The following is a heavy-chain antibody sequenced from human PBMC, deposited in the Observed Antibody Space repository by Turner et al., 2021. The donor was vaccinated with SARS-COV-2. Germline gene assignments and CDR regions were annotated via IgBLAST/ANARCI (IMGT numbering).Heavy chain of an antibody. CDR3: AGRDSNGYVGAFDM. J-gene: IGHJ3*02. Sequence: QVQLVQSGAEVKTPGAAVTVSCKASVYTFPTYDINWVRQAAGQGLEWMGWMNPNSGHTAYAQKFQGRVTITRKTSISTVYMELSSLRSDDTAVYYCAGRDSNGYVGAFDMWGQGTMVTVSS. D-gene: IGHD4-4*01. CDR2: MNPNSGHT. CDR1: VYTFPTYD. V-gene: IGHV1-8*03.